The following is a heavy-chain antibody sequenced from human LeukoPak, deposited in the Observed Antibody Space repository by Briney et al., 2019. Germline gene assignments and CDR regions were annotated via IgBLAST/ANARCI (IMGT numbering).Heavy chain of an antibody. CDR3: ARDGEFSGSDDFDY. Sequence: ASVKVSCTASGYTFSDYYMHWVRQAPGQGPEWMGWINPKSGDTKHAQKFQGRVTMTRDTSISTAYMELSSLRSDDTAVYYCARDGEFSGSDDFDYWGQGTLVTVSS. CDR2: INPKSGDT. V-gene: IGHV1-2*02. J-gene: IGHJ4*02. CDR1: GYTFSDYY. D-gene: IGHD1-26*01.